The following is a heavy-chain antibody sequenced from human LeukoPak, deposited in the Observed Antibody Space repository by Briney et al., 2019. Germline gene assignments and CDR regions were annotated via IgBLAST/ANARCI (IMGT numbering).Heavy chain of an antibody. J-gene: IGHJ6*03. CDR1: GFIFSSYG. CDR3: AKDRGSYLWYYYYMDV. D-gene: IGHD1-26*01. Sequence: GGSLRLSCAASGFIFSSYGMHWVRQAPGKGLEWVAFIRYDGSNKYNADSVKGRFTISRDNSKNTLYLQMNSLRAEDTAVYYCAKDRGSYLWYYYYMDVWGKGTTVTISS. CDR2: IRYDGSNK. V-gene: IGHV3-30*02.